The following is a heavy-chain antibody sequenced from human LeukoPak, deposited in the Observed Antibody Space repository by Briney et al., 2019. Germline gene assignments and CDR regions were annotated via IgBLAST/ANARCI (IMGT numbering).Heavy chain of an antibody. D-gene: IGHD4/OR15-4a*01. CDR2: IYSDNT. V-gene: IGHV3-53*01. CDR3: ARRAGAYSHLYDY. J-gene: IGHJ4*02. Sequence: PGGSLTLSCAASGIILSSYWMSWVRQAPGKGLEWVSFIYSDNTHYSDSVKGRFTISRDNSKNTLYLQMNSLRAEDTAVYYCARRAGAYSHLYDYWGQGTLVTVSS. CDR1: GIILSSYW.